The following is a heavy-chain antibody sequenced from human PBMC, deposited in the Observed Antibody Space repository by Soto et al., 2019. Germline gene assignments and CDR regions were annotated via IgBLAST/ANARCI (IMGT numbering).Heavy chain of an antibody. Sequence: SETLSLTCTVSRGSISSGGYYWSWIRQHPGKGLEWIGYIYYSGATYYNPSLESRVTISVDMSKNQFSLKLSSVTAADTAVYYCARVPPDRYSSGRIDYSGQGTLVTVSS. J-gene: IGHJ4*02. D-gene: IGHD6-19*01. CDR1: RGSISSGGYY. V-gene: IGHV4-31*03. CDR3: ARVPPDRYSSGRIDY. CDR2: IYYSGAT.